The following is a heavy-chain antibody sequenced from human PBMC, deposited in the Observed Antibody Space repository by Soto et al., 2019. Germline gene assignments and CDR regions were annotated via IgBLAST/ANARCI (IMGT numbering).Heavy chain of an antibody. V-gene: IGHV3-66*01. CDR2: IYSGGST. CDR3: ARDPWAADY. D-gene: IGHD3-16*01. J-gene: IGHJ4*02. Sequence: PGGSLRLSCAASGFTVSTKYMSWVRQAPGKGLEWVSVIYSGGSTFYPDSVRGRFTISRDNSKNTVNLQMNSLRAEDTAVYYCARDPWAADYWGQGTLVTVSS. CDR1: GFTVSTKY.